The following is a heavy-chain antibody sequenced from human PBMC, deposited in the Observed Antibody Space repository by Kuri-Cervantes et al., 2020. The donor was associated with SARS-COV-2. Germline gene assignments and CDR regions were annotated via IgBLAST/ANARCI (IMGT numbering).Heavy chain of an antibody. Sequence: ASVKVSCKASGYTFTGYYMHWVRQAPGQGLEWMGWINPNSGGTNYAQKFQGRVTMTRDTSISTAYMELSRLRSDDTAVYYCARAMAGTSDAFDIWGQGTMVTVSS. D-gene: IGHD6-19*01. V-gene: IGHV1-2*02. CDR1: GYTFTGYY. CDR3: ARAMAGTSDAFDI. CDR2: INPNSGGT. J-gene: IGHJ3*02.